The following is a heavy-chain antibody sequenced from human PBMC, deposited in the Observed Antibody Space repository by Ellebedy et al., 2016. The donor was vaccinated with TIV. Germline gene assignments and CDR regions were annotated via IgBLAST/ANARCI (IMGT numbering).Heavy chain of an antibody. D-gene: IGHD4-23*01. V-gene: IGHV3-66*01. CDR2: IFSGGST. Sequence: GGSLRLSCAASGFTFRNAWMNWVRQAPGKGLEWVSVIFSGGSTYYADSVKGRFTISRDNSKDTLYLQMKSLRAEETAVYYCARTGYGGNARSYYYGMDVWGQGTTVTVSS. J-gene: IGHJ6*02. CDR3: ARTGYGGNARSYYYGMDV. CDR1: GFTFRNAW.